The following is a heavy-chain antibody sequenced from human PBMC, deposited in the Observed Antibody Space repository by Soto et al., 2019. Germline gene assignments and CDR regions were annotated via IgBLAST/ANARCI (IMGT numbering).Heavy chain of an antibody. D-gene: IGHD3-10*01. Sequence: SQTLSLTCAISGDSVSSNSAAWNWIRQSPSRGLEWLGRTYYRSKWYNDYAVSVKSRITINPDTSKNQFSLQLNSVTPEDTVLFYCARDLPMVRGVPVAFDIWGQGTMVTVSS. CDR3: ARDLPMVRGVPVAFDI. V-gene: IGHV6-1*01. J-gene: IGHJ3*02. CDR1: GDSVSSNSAA. CDR2: TYYRSKWYN.